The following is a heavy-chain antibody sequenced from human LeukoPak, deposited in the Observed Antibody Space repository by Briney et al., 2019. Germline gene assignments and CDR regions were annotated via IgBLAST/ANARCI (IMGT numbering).Heavy chain of an antibody. J-gene: IGHJ4*02. CDR2: ISSSSTYI. Sequence: GGSLRLSCAVSGFTFSTYTMNWVRQAPGKGLEWVSSISSSSTYIYYADSVKGRFTISRDNAKNTLYLQMNSLRAEDTAAYYCVRGNFNGGIDYWGQGTLVTVSS. V-gene: IGHV3-21*01. D-gene: IGHD3-10*01. CDR3: VRGNFNGGIDY. CDR1: GFTFSTYT.